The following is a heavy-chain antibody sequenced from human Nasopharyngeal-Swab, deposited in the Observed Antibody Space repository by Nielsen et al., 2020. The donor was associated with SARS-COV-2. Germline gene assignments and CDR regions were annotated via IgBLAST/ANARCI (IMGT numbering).Heavy chain of an antibody. Sequence: WIRQPPGKGLEWIGYIYHSGSTYYNPSLKSRVTVSVDRSKNQLSLKLSSVTAADTAVYYCAREGGYCGGDCPEYFDYWGQGTLVTVSS. D-gene: IGHD2-21*02. J-gene: IGHJ4*02. CDR2: IYHSGST. V-gene: IGHV4-30-2*01. CDR3: AREGGYCGGDCPEYFDY.